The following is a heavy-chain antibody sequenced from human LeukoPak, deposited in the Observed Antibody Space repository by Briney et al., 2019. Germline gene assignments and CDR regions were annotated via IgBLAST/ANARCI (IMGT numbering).Heavy chain of an antibody. Sequence: VASVKVSCKASGYTFTSYGISWVRQAPGQGLEWMAWISAYNGNTNYAQKLQGRVTMTTDTSTSTAYMELRSLRSDDTAVYYCARDYGYSGYDTPHDAFDIWGQGTMVTVSS. CDR1: GYTFTSYG. J-gene: IGHJ3*02. V-gene: IGHV1-18*01. CDR2: ISAYNGNT. CDR3: ARDYGYSGYDTPHDAFDI. D-gene: IGHD5-12*01.